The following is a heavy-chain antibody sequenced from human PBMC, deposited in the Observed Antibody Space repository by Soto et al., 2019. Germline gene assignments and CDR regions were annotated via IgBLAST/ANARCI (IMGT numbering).Heavy chain of an antibody. CDR3: ASLIAAAKYYYYMVV. CDR2: INHSGST. D-gene: IGHD6-13*01. J-gene: IGHJ6*03. Sequence: SETLSLTCAVYGGSFSGYYWSWIRQPPGKGLEWIGEINHSGSTNYNPSLKSRVTISVDTSKNQFSLKLSSVTAADTAVYYCASLIAAAKYYYYMVVWCKGTTVTVSS. CDR1: GGSFSGYY. V-gene: IGHV4-34*01.